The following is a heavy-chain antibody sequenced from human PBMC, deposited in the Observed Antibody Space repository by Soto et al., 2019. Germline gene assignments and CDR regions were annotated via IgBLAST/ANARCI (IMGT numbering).Heavy chain of an antibody. CDR1: GYTFTSYG. V-gene: IGHV1-18*04. Sequence: ASVKVSCKASGYTFTSYGISWVRQAPGQGLEWMGWISAYNGNTNYAQKLQGRVTMTTDTSTSTAYMELRSLRSDDTAVYYCASTYSGSYPQDFDYWGQGTLVTVYS. D-gene: IGHD1-26*01. J-gene: IGHJ4*02. CDR2: ISAYNGNT. CDR3: ASTYSGSYPQDFDY.